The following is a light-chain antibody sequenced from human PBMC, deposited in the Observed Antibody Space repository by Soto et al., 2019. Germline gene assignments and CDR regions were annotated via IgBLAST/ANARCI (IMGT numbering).Light chain of an antibody. CDR3: QHSYSTPPT. V-gene: IGKV1-39*01. CDR2: AAS. Sequence: DIQMTQSPSSLSASVGDRVTITCRASQSISSYLNWYQQKPGKAPKLLIYAASSLQSGVPSRFSGSGSGTDFTLTISSLQPEDFATYDCQHSYSTPPTFGQGTKVEIK. CDR1: QSISSY. J-gene: IGKJ1*01.